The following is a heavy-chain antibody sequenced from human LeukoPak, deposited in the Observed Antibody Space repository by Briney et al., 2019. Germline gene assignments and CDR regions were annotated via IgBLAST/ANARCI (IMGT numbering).Heavy chain of an antibody. Sequence: AXVKXSCKASGYTFTRYDINWVRQAPGQGLEWLGWMNPNNGNTGYAQKFQGRVTMTRSTSIDTAYMELNTLTSDDTAAYYCARGFYYYGLDVWGQGTTVTVSS. CDR3: ARGFYYYGLDV. CDR2: MNPNNGNT. V-gene: IGHV1-8*01. J-gene: IGHJ6*02. CDR1: GYTFTRYD.